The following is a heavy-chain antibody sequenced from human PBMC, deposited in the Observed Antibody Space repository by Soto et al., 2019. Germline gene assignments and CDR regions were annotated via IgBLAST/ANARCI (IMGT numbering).Heavy chain of an antibody. Sequence: QVQLVQAGAEVKKPGASVKVSCKASGYTFTSYGISWVRQAPGQGLEWMGWISAYNGNTNYAQKLQGRVTMTTDTSTSTAYMELRSLRSDDTAVYYCAREGAVARGMVGYYYYYGMDVWGQGTTFTVSS. CDR3: AREGAVARGMVGYYYYYGMDV. CDR2: ISAYNGNT. J-gene: IGHJ6*02. CDR1: GYTFTSYG. D-gene: IGHD6-19*01. V-gene: IGHV1-18*01.